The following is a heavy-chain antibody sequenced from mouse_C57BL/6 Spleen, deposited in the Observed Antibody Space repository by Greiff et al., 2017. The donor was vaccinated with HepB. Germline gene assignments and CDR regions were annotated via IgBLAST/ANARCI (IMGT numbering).Heavy chain of an antibody. Sequence: QVQLQQPGAELVKPGASVKLSCKASGYTFTSYWMQWVKQRPGQGLEWIGEIDPSDSYTNYNQKFKGKATLTVDTSSRTAYMQLSSLTSEDAAVYYGARGTRGDGGQGTTLTVAS. CDR1: GYTFTSYW. CDR2: IDPSDSYT. V-gene: IGHV1-50*01. D-gene: IGHD2-14*01. J-gene: IGHJ2*01. CDR3: ARGTRGD.